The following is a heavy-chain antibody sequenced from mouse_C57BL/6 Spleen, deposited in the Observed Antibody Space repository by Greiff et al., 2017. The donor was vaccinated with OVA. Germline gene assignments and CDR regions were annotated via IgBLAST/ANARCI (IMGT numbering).Heavy chain of an antibody. Sequence: QVQLKQPGAELVKPGASVKVSCKASGYTFTSYWMHWVKQRPGQGLEWIGRIHPSDSDTNYNQKFKGKATLTVDKSSSTAYMQLSSLTSEDSAVYCCAIGDYYYGSSWYYAMDYWGQGTSVTVSS. CDR3: AIGDYYYGSSWYYAMDY. CDR2: IHPSDSDT. CDR1: GYTFTSYW. D-gene: IGHD1-1*01. V-gene: IGHV1-74*01. J-gene: IGHJ4*01.